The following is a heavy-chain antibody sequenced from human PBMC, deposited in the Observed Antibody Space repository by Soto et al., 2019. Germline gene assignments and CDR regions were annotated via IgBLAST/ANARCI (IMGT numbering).Heavy chain of an antibody. D-gene: IGHD3-10*01. CDR3: AKDGFAFSYDYGLEV. J-gene: IGHJ6*02. CDR1: GFTFDDYA. Sequence: EEQLVESGGTLVQPGRSLRLSCAASGFTFDDYAMHWVRQAPGKGLEWVSGINWNSGNIGYADSVKGRFTISRDNAENSLYLQMDSLRGEDTALYYCAKDGFAFSYDYGLEVWGQGTSVTVSS. CDR2: INWNSGNI. V-gene: IGHV3-9*01.